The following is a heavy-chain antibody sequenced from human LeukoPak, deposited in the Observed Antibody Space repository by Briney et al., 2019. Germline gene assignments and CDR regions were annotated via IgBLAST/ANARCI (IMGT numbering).Heavy chain of an antibody. V-gene: IGHV3-30*03. J-gene: IGHJ4*02. CDR2: ISYDGSNK. Sequence: GGSLRLSCAASGFTFSSYGMHWVRQAPGKGLEWVAVISYDGSNKYYADSVKGRFTISRDNSKNTLYLQMNSLRAEDTAVYYCARGYYDFWSGVDYWGQGTLVTVSS. CDR3: ARGYYDFWSGVDY. CDR1: GFTFSSYG. D-gene: IGHD3-3*01.